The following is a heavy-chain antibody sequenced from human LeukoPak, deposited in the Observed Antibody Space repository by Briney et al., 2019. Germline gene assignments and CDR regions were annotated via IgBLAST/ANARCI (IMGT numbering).Heavy chain of an antibody. D-gene: IGHD3-10*01. CDR3: SVGFGDLSSASDI. CDR2: IHPGYSFT. J-gene: IGHJ3*02. CDR1: GYSFANNW. Sequence: GESLKTSCKGSGYSFANNWIAWVRQIPGKGLEWVGIIHPGYSFTRYRPSFQGQVTISADKSISPAYLQWSSLKASDTAMYYCSVGFGDLSSASDIWGQGKMVTVSS. V-gene: IGHV5-51*01.